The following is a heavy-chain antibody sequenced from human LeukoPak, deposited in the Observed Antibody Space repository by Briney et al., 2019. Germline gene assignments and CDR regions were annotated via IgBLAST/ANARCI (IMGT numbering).Heavy chain of an antibody. D-gene: IGHD6-6*01. CDR1: GFTFSSYS. CDR3: ARALVPRAFDI. V-gene: IGHV3-48*01. CDR2: ISSSSSTI. J-gene: IGHJ3*02. Sequence: QPGGSLRLSCAASGFTFSSYSMNWVRQAPGKGLEWVSYISSSSSTIYYADSVKGRFTISRDNAKNSLYLQMNSLRAKDTAVYYCARALVPRAFDIWGQGTMVTVSS.